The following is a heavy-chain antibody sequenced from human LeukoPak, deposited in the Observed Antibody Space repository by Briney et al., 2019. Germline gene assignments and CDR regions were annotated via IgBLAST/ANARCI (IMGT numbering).Heavy chain of an antibody. J-gene: IGHJ5*02. CDR3: ARVGAYCSSTSCRGNWFDP. CDR1: GGTFSSYT. V-gene: IGHV1-69*13. CDR2: IIPIFGTA. Sequence: ASVKVSCKTSGGTFSSYTITWVRQAPGQGLEWMGGIIPIFGTANYAQKFQGRVTITADESTSTAYMELSSLRSEDTAVYYCARVGAYCSSTSCRGNWFDPWGQGTLVTVSS. D-gene: IGHD2-2*01.